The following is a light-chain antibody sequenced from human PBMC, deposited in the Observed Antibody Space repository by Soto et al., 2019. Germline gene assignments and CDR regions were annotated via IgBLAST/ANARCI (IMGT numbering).Light chain of an antibody. J-gene: IGLJ3*02. CDR1: KNDVGGYAY. V-gene: IGLV2-14*01. CDR2: DVS. CDR3: CSYTSTNTVL. Sequence: QSALTQPASVSGSPGQSITISCTGTKNDVGGYAYVSWYQQHPGKAPKLMIYDVSNRPSGVSNRFSGSKSGNTASLTISGLQTEDEADYYCCSYTSTNTVLFGGGTKVTVL.